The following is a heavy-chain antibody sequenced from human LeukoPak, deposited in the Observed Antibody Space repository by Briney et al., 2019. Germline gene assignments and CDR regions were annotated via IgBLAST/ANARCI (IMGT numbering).Heavy chain of an antibody. V-gene: IGHV4-4*07. J-gene: IGHJ5*02. CDR1: GDSISYFY. CDR2: IYTSGST. D-gene: IGHD6-19*01. Sequence: SETLSLTCSVSGDSISYFYWSWIRQAAGKGLEWIGRIYTSGSTNYNPSLKSRVTISVDTSKNQFSLKLSSVTAADTAVYYCARESSAGNSGWFDPWGQGTLVTVSS. CDR3: ARESSAGNSGWFDP.